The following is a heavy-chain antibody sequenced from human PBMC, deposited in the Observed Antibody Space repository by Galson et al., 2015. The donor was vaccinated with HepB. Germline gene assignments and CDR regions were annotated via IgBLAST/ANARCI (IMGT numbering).Heavy chain of an antibody. Sequence: SLRLSCAASGFTFSNAWMNWVRQAPGKGLEWVGRIKSKTDGGTTDYAAPVKGRFTISRDDSKNTLYLQMNSLKTEDTAVYYCTTEGARGVGATIFDYWGQGTLVTVSS. CDR3: TTEGARGVGATIFDY. CDR1: GFTFSNAW. V-gene: IGHV3-15*07. J-gene: IGHJ4*02. D-gene: IGHD1-26*01. CDR2: IKSKTDGGTT.